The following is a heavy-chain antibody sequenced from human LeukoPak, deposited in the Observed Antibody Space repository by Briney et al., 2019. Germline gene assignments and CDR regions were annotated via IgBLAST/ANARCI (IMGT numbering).Heavy chain of an antibody. CDR1: GGSISSSSYY. V-gene: IGHV4-39*01. CDR2: IYYSGST. Sequence: SETLSLTCTVSGGSISSSSYYWGWIRQPPGEGLEWIGSIYYSGSTYYNPSLKSRVTISVDTSKNQFSLKLSSVTAADTAVYYCARHGSGWYFDYWGQGTLVTVSS. J-gene: IGHJ4*02. D-gene: IGHD6-19*01. CDR3: ARHGSGWYFDY.